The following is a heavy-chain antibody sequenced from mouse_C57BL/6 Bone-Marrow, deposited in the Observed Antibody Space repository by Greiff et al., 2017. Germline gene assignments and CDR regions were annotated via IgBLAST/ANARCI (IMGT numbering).Heavy chain of an antibody. CDR2: IHPNSGST. D-gene: IGHD4-1*01. V-gene: IGHV1-64*01. CDR1: GYTFTSYW. CDR3: ARSDGTPYFDY. Sequence: QVQLQQPGAELVKPGASVKLSCKASGYTFTSYWMHWVKQRPGQGLEWIGMIHPNSGSTNYNEKFKSKATLTVDKSSSTAYMQLSSLTSEDSAVYYCARSDGTPYFDYWGQGTTLTVSS. J-gene: IGHJ2*01.